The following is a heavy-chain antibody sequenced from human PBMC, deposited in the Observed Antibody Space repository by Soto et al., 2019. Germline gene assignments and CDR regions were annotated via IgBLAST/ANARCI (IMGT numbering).Heavy chain of an antibody. CDR2: IKQDGSEK. Sequence: GGSLRLSCAASGFTFSSYWMSWVRQAPGKGLEWVANIKQDGSEKYYVDSVKGRFTISRDNAKNSLYLQMNSLRAEDTAVYYCAGDDLTSSSAPPFDYWGQGTLVTVSS. CDR1: GFTFSSYW. D-gene: IGHD6-6*01. J-gene: IGHJ4*02. V-gene: IGHV3-7*03. CDR3: AGDDLTSSSAPPFDY.